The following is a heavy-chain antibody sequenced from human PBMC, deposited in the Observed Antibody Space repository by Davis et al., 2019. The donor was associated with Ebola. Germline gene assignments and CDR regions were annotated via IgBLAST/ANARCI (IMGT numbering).Heavy chain of an antibody. CDR2: ISYDGSNK. D-gene: IGHD6-19*01. CDR1: GFTFSSYA. V-gene: IGHV3-30-3*01. CDR3: ARRDSSGWSGAFDI. J-gene: IGHJ3*02. Sequence: GESLKISCAASGFTFSSYAMHWVRQAPGKGLEWVAVISYDGSNKYYADSVKGRFTISRDNSKNTLYLQMNSLRAEDTAVYYCARRDSSGWSGAFDIWGQGTMVTVSS.